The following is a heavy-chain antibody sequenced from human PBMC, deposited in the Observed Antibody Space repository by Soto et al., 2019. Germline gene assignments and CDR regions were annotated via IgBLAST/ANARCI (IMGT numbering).Heavy chain of an antibody. CDR3: ARIVGGYYYGMDV. J-gene: IGHJ6*02. Sequence: QVQLQESGPGLVKPSRTLSLTCAVSGGSIRSSNWWTWVRQPPGKGLEWIGEIYHSGSTNYNPSLKGRFTISVDNSRNQFSLKLSAVTAADTAVYYCARIVGGYYYGMDVWGQGTTVTVSS. CDR1: GGSIRSSNW. V-gene: IGHV4-4*02. D-gene: IGHD3-22*01. CDR2: IYHSGST.